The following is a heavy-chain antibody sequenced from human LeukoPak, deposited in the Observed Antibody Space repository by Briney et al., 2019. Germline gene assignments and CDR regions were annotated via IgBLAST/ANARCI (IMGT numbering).Heavy chain of an antibody. Sequence: SETLSLTCAVYGGSFNGYYWSWIRQPPGKGLEWIGYIFYSGSTHYNPSLKSRVTISVDTSKNQFSLKLSSVTAADTAVYYCATDGNFDLWGRGTLVTVSS. CDR3: ATDGNFDL. CDR2: IFYSGST. CDR1: GGSFNGYY. J-gene: IGHJ2*01. V-gene: IGHV4-59*01. D-gene: IGHD1-26*01.